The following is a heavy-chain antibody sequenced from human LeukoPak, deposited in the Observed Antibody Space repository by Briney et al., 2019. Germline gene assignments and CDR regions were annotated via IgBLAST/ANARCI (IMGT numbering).Heavy chain of an antibody. CDR1: GFTFSSYW. CDR3: ARYRSSWSDYYYYGMDV. J-gene: IGHJ6*02. D-gene: IGHD6-13*01. Sequence: HPGGSLRLSCAASGFTFSSYWMHWVRQAPGKGLVGVSRINSDGSSTSYADSVKGRFTISRDNAKNTLYLQMNSLRAEDTAVYYCARYRSSWSDYYYYGMDVWGQGTTVTVSS. CDR2: INSDGSST. V-gene: IGHV3-74*01.